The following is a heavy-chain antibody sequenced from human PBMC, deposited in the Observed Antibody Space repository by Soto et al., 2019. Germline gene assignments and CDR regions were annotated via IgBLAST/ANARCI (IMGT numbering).Heavy chain of an antibody. CDR2: IYYSGST. J-gene: IGHJ4*02. CDR3: AREVVVAATFAY. V-gene: IGHV4-39*01. CDR1: GGSISSGSYY. Sequence: LSETLSLTCTVSGGSISSGSYYWGWIRQPPGKGLEWIGSIYYSGSTYYNPSLKSRVTISVDTSKNQFSLKLSSVTAADTAVYYCAREVVVAATFAYWGQGTLVTVSS. D-gene: IGHD2-15*01.